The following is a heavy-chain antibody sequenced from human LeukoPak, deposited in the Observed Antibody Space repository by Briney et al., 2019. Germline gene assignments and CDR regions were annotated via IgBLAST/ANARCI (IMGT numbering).Heavy chain of an antibody. CDR3: AREGYSSSWYS. J-gene: IGHJ4*02. CDR2: ISSSGSYI. Sequence: SGGSLRLSCAASGFTFSSYSMNWVRQSPGKGLEWVSSISSSGSYIYYADSVKGRFTISRDNAKNSMYLPMNRVSAEDTAVYYCAREGYSSSWYSWGQGTLVTVSS. D-gene: IGHD6-13*01. CDR1: GFTFSSYS. V-gene: IGHV3-21*01.